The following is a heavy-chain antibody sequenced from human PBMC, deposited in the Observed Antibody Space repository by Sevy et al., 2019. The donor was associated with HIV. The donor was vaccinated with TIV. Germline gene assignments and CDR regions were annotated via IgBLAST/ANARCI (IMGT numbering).Heavy chain of an antibody. D-gene: IGHD3-10*01. CDR2: INSDGSST. CDR1: GFTFSSYW. Sequence: GESLKISCAASGFTFSSYWMHWVRQAPGKGLVWVSRINSDGSSTSYADSVKGRFTISRDNAKNTLYLPMNSLRAEDTAVYYCARDNLEKNGWELFHWGQGTLVTVSS. J-gene: IGHJ4*02. V-gene: IGHV3-74*01. CDR3: ARDNLEKNGWELFH.